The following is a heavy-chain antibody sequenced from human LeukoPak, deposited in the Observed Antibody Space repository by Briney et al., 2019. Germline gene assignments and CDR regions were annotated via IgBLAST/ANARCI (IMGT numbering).Heavy chain of an antibody. J-gene: IGHJ4*02. V-gene: IGHV1-46*01. CDR2: INPSGGST. D-gene: IGHD3-3*01. Sequence: GASVKVSCKASGYTFTSYYMHWVRQAPGQGLEWMGIINPSGGSTSYAQKFQGRVTMTRDTSTSTVYMELSSLRSEDTAVYYCARDLRDERRKSGTYDFWSGYPNFDYWGQGTLVTVSS. CDR1: GYTFTSYY. CDR3: ARDLRDERRKSGTYDFWSGYPNFDY.